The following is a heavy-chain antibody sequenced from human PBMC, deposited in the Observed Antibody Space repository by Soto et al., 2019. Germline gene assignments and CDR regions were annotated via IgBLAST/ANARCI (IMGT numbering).Heavy chain of an antibody. V-gene: IGHV1-8*01. CDR2: MNPNSGNT. CDR1: GYTFTSYE. Sequence: ASVKVSCKASGYTFTSYEINWVRQATGQGFEYLGWMNPNSGNTDYVKKFQGRVTITADTSTSTAYMELSSLRSEDTAVYYCASQSPLMAYYGMDVWGQGTTVTVSS. J-gene: IGHJ6*02. D-gene: IGHD2-8*01. CDR3: ASQSPLMAYYGMDV.